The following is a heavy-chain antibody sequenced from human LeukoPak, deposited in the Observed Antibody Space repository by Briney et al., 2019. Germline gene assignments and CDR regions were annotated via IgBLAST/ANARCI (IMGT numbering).Heavy chain of an antibody. CDR3: ARGTYDYGAGSAFDI. CDR2: ISSSSSTI. J-gene: IGHJ3*02. CDR1: GFTFSSYE. V-gene: IGHV3-48*03. D-gene: IGHD4-17*01. Sequence: GGSLRLSCAASGFTFSSYEMNWVRQAPGKGLEWVSYISSSSSTIYCADSVKGRFTISRDNAKNSLYLQMNSLRAEDTAVYYCARGTYDYGAGSAFDIWGQGTMVTVSS.